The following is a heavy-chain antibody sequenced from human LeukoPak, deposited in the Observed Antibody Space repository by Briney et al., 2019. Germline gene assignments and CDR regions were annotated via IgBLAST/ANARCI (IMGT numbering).Heavy chain of an antibody. J-gene: IGHJ5*02. CDR3: ARSGGTDGSDP. D-gene: IGHD1-1*01. CDR2: IYYSGST. Sequence: SETLSLTCTVSGGSISSSSYYWGWIRQPPGKGLEWIGSIYYSGSTYYNPSLKSRVTISVDTSKNQFSLKLSSVTAADTAVYYCARSGGTDGSDPWGQGTLVTVSS. CDR1: GGSISSSSYY. V-gene: IGHV4-39*07.